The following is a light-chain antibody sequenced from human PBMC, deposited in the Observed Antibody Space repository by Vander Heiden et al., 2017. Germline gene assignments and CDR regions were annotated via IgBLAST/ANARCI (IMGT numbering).Light chain of an antibody. V-gene: IGKV1-39*01. Sequence: DIQMTQSPSSRSASVGDRVTITCRASQSISSYLNWYQQKPGKAPKLLIYAASSLQSAVPSRFSGSGSGTDFTLTISSLQPEDFATYYCQQSYSTPETFGQGTKVEIK. J-gene: IGKJ1*01. CDR3: QQSYSTPET. CDR2: AAS. CDR1: QSISSY.